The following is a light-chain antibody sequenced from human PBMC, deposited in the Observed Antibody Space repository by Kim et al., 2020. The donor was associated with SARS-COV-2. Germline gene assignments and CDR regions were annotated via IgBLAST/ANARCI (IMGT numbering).Light chain of an antibody. Sequence: SVGNRATITCRASQVITDSLAWYQKKPGKVPQRLIYAASAVQSVVPSPFSGSGSRTEFTLSISSLQTVDVATYYSQKYNIAPWTFGQGTKVDIK. CDR3: QKYNIAPWT. J-gene: IGKJ1*01. CDR2: AAS. CDR1: QVITDS. V-gene: IGKV1-27*01.